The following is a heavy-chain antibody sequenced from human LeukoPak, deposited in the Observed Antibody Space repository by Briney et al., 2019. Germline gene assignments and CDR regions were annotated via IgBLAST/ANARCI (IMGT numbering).Heavy chain of an antibody. D-gene: IGHD5-18*01. CDR3: ARDASVDTAMAHNWFDP. V-gene: IGHV1-46*01. CDR2: IKPSGGST. CDR1: GYTFTSYY. Sequence: ASVTVSCKASGYTFTSYYMHWVRQAPGQGREWMGVIKPSGGSTSYEQKFQGRVTMTRDTSTSTVYMEPSSLRSEDSAVSSCARDASVDTAMAHNWFDPWGQGTLVTVSS. J-gene: IGHJ5*02.